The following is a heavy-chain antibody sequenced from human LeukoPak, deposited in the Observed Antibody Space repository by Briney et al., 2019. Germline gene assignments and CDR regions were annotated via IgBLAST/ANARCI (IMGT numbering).Heavy chain of an antibody. CDR2: IYPSGIT. V-gene: IGHV4-61*02. J-gene: IGHJ4*02. Sequence: PSETLSLTCTVSGGSMNSGSYYWSWIRQPAGKGLEWIGRIYPSGITNYNPSLKSRVTISIDTSKNQFSLKLSSVTAADTAVYYCARGSSYDSSGYSDYWGQGTLVTVSS. D-gene: IGHD3-22*01. CDR3: ARGSSYDSSGYSDY. CDR1: GGSMNSGSYY.